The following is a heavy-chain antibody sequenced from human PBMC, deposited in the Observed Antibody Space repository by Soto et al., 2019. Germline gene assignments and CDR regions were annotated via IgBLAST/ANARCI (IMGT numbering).Heavy chain of an antibody. CDR3: ARAGCDGGSCYTLVGLRYGMDV. V-gene: IGHV3-30-3*01. CDR1: GFIFSSYA. J-gene: IGHJ6*02. CDR2: ISYDGNNK. Sequence: QVQLVESGGGVVQPGRSLRLSCAASGFIFSSYAMYWVRQAPGKGLEWVAVISYDGNNKYYADYVKGRFTISRDNSRNTLYLQMNSLRAEDSAVYYCARAGCDGGSCYTLVGLRYGMDVWGQGTTVTVSS. D-gene: IGHD2-15*01.